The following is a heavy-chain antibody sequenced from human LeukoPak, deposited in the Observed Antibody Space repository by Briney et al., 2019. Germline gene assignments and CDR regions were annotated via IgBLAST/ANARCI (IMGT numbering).Heavy chain of an antibody. D-gene: IGHD2-2*01. CDR1: GYTFTSYG. V-gene: IGHV1-18*01. J-gene: IGHJ6*02. CDR3: ARDIVVVPAAYYYYGMDV. CDR2: ISAYNGNT. Sequence: GASVKVSCKASGYTFTSYGISWVRQAPGQGLEWMGRISAYNGNTNYAQKLQGRVTMTTDTSTSTAYMKLRSLRSDDTAVYYCARDIVVVPAAYYYYGMDVWGQGTTVTVSS.